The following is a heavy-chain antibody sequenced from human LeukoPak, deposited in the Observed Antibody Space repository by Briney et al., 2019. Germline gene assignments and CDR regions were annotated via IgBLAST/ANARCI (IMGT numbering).Heavy chain of an antibody. CDR3: ARVLGYSSSWPFDY. J-gene: IGHJ4*02. CDR1: GFTFSSYS. V-gene: IGHV3-48*04. CDR2: ISSSSTI. Sequence: PGGSLRLSCAASGFTFSSYSMNWVRQAPGKGLEWVSYISSSSTIYYADSVKGRFTISRDNAKNSLYLQMNSLRAEDTAVYYCARVLGYSSSWPFDYWGQGTLVTVSS. D-gene: IGHD6-13*01.